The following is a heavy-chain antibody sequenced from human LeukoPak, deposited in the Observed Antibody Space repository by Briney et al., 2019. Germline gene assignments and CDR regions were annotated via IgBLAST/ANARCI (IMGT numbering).Heavy chain of an antibody. J-gene: IGHJ5*02. D-gene: IGHD6-13*01. V-gene: IGHV4-34*01. CDR3: ARDLWIAAAGRTNNWFDP. CDR1: GGSFSGYY. CDR2: INHSGST. Sequence: SETLSLTCAVYGGSFSGYYWSWIRQPPGEGLEWIGEINHSGSTNYNPSLKSRVTISVDTSKNQFSLKLSSVTAADTAVYYCARDLWIAAAGRTNNWFDPWGQGTLVTVSS.